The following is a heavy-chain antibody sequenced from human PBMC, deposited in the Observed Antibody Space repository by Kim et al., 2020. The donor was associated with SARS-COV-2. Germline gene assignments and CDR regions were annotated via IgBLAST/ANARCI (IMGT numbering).Heavy chain of an antibody. CDR1: GFTFSSYG. CDR3: AGGDSGYYYGSGTYFDY. D-gene: IGHD3-10*01. V-gene: IGHV3-33*01. J-gene: IGHJ4*02. CDR2: IWYDGSNK. Sequence: GGSLRLSCAASGFTFSSYGMHWVRQAPGKGLEWVAVIWYDGSNKYYADSVKGRFTISRDNSKNTLYLQMNSLRAEDTAVYYCAGGDSGYYYGSGTYFDYWGQGTLVTVSS.